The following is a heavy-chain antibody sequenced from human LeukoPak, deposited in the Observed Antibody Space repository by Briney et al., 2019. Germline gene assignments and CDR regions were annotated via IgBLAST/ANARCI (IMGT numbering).Heavy chain of an antibody. CDR3: AKGDSSGPYDY. J-gene: IGHJ4*02. CDR2: ISGSGGST. CDR1: GFTFSSYG. V-gene: IGHV3-23*01. D-gene: IGHD6-25*01. Sequence: GGSLRLSCAASGFTFSSYGMSWVRQAPGKGLGWVSAISGSGGSTYYADSVKGRFTISRDNSKNTLYLQMNSLRAEDTAVYYCAKGDSSGPYDYWGQGTLVTVSS.